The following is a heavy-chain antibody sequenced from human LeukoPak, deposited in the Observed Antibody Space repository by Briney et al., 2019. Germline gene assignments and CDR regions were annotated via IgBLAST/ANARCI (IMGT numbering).Heavy chain of an antibody. J-gene: IGHJ3*01. Sequence: SETLSLTCTVSGGSMSSSSDYWGWLRQPPGKGLEWIGSIYYSGSTYYNPSLKSRVTISVDTSKNQFSLKVSSVTAADTAVYYCARPGYSSSGYAFDAFDFWGQGTMVTVSS. CDR1: GGSMSSSSDY. V-gene: IGHV4-39*01. D-gene: IGHD6-13*01. CDR2: IYYSGST. CDR3: ARPGYSSSGYAFDAFDF.